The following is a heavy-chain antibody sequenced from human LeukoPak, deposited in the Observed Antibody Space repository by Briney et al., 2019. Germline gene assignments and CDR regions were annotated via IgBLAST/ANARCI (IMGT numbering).Heavy chain of an antibody. J-gene: IGHJ4*02. Sequence: PSETLSLTCAVSGGSISSTNWWSWVRQSPGRGLEWIGEIYHSGSTNYNPSLKSRVTISVDGSKNQFSLKLSSVTAADTAVYYCARVDHYYDSSGYSEYYFDYWGQGTLVTVSS. CDR3: ARVDHYYDSSGYSEYYFDY. CDR1: GGSISSTNW. CDR2: IYHSGST. D-gene: IGHD3-22*01. V-gene: IGHV4-4*02.